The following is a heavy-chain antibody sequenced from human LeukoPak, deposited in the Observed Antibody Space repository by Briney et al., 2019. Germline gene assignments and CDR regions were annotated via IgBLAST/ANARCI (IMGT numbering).Heavy chain of an antibody. V-gene: IGHV3-21*01. D-gene: IGHD2-15*01. CDR3: ARGRYCSGGSCKKNYYMDV. J-gene: IGHJ6*03. CDR2: ISSSSSYI. Sequence: GGSLRLSCAASGFTFSSYSMNWVRQAPGKGLEWVSSISSSSSYIYYADSVKGRFTISRDNAKNSLYLQMNSLRAEDTAVYYCARGRYCSGGSCKKNYYMDVWGKGTTVTVSS. CDR1: GFTFSSYS.